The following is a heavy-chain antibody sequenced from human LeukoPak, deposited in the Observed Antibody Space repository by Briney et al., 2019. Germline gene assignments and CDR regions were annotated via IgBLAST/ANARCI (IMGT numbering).Heavy chain of an antibody. CDR1: GFTSSNYA. D-gene: IGHD3-3*01. CDR3: AKERYDFSSGYLYYFDY. Sequence: GGSLRLSCAASGFTSSNYAMSWVRQAPGKGLEWVPATSGSGGSTRYADSVKGRFTISRDNSKNTLYLQMNSLRAEDTAVYYCAKERYDFSSGYLYYFDYWGQGTLVTVSS. J-gene: IGHJ4*02. CDR2: TSGSGGST. V-gene: IGHV3-23*01.